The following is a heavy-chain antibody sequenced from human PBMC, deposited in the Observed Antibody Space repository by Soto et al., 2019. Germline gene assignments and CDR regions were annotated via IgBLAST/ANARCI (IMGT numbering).Heavy chain of an antibody. CDR1: GYTLTELS. Sequence: ASVKVSCKVSGYTLTELSMHWVRQAPGKGLGWMGGFDPEDGETIYAQKFQGRVTMTEDTSTDTAYMELSSLRSEDTAVYYCATCLRYYYDSSGYYHNWFDPWGQGTLVTVSS. V-gene: IGHV1-24*01. D-gene: IGHD3-22*01. J-gene: IGHJ5*02. CDR3: ATCLRYYYDSSGYYHNWFDP. CDR2: FDPEDGET.